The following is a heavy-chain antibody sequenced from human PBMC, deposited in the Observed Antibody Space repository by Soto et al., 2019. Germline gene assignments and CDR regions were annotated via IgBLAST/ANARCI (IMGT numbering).Heavy chain of an antibody. CDR1: GFTFSSYA. D-gene: IGHD6-13*01. CDR2: ISGSGGST. V-gene: IGHV3-23*01. Sequence: GGSLRLSCAASGFTFSSYAMSWVRQAPGKGLEWVSAISGSGGSTYYADSVKGRFTISRDNSKNTLYLQMNSLRAEGTAVYYCASSLLVRGLFDYWGQGTLVTVSS. J-gene: IGHJ4*02. CDR3: ASSLLVRGLFDY.